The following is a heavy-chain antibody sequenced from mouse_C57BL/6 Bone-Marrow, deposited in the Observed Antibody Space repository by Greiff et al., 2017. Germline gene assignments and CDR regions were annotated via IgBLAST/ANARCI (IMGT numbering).Heavy chain of an antibody. CDR3: ARCRWLLREYYAMDY. V-gene: IGHV1-55*01. D-gene: IGHD2-3*01. Sequence: QVQLQQPGAELVKPGASVKMSCKASGYTFTSYWITWVKQRPGQGLEWIGDIYPGSGSTNYNEKFKSKATLTVDTSSSTAYMQLSSLTSEDSAVYYCARCRWLLREYYAMDYWGQGTSVTVSS. J-gene: IGHJ4*01. CDR2: IYPGSGST. CDR1: GYTFTSYW.